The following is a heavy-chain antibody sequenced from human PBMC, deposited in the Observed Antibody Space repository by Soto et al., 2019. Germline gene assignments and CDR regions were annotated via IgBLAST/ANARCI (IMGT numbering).Heavy chain of an antibody. CDR1: GGSISSGGYY. Sequence: SETLSLTCTVSGGSISSGGYYWSWIRQHPGKGLEWIGYIYYSGSTYYNPSLKSRVTISVDTSKNQFSLKLSSVTAADTAVYYCARENYVWGSYRIKSNWFDPWGQGTLVTVS. CDR3: ARENYVWGSYRIKSNWFDP. J-gene: IGHJ5*02. CDR2: IYYSGST. V-gene: IGHV4-31*03. D-gene: IGHD3-16*02.